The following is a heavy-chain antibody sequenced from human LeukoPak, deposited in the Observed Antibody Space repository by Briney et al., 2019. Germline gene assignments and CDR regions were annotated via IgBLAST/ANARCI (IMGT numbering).Heavy chain of an antibody. V-gene: IGHV1-69*13. D-gene: IGHD5-12*01. CDR3: ARGLGYSGYTVDY. CDR2: IIPIFGTA. Sequence: ASVKVSCKASGGTFSSYAISWVRQAPGQGLGWMGGIIPIFGTANYAQKFQGRVTITADESTSTAYMELSSLRSEDTAVYYCARGLGYSGYTVDYWGQGTLVTVSS. J-gene: IGHJ4*02. CDR1: GGTFSSYA.